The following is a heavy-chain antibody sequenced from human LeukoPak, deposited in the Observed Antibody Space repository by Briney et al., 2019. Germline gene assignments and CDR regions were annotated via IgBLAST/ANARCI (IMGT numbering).Heavy chain of an antibody. D-gene: IGHD1-1*01. Sequence: GGSLRLSCTVSGFTVSSNSMSWVRQAPGKGLEWVSFIYSDNTHYSDSAKGRFTISRDNSQNTLYLQMNSLRAEDTAVYYCASGELDSLYYFDYWGQGTLVTVSS. CDR1: GFTVSSNS. CDR2: IYSDNT. J-gene: IGHJ4*02. CDR3: ASGELDSLYYFDY. V-gene: IGHV3-53*01.